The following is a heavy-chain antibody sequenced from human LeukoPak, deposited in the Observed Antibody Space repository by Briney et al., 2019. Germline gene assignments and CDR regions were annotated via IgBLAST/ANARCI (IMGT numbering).Heavy chain of an antibody. CDR2: IYPGDSET. CDR1: GYNFTNYW. CDR3: ARQVGGDSSGYYYF. D-gene: IGHD3-22*01. J-gene: IGHJ4*02. Sequence: GASLQISCKGSGYNFTNYWIGWVRQMPGKRLEWMGIIYPGDSETRYSPSFQGQVTISADKSISTAYLQWSSLKASDTAMYYCARQVGGDSSGYYYFWGQGTLVTVSS. V-gene: IGHV5-51*01.